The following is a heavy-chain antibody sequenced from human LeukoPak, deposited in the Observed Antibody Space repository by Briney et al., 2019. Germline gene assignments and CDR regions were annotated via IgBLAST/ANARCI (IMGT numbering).Heavy chain of an antibody. Sequence: ASVKVSCKASGYIFTSYDIKWVRQATGQGLEGMGWINPKSGGTNEAQKFHDRVTMTRDTSIRTAYMEVSRLRSDDTAVYYCARSPAILTGENFDYWGQGTLVTVSS. D-gene: IGHD3-9*01. J-gene: IGHJ4*02. CDR3: ARSPAILTGENFDY. CDR2: INPKSGGT. CDR1: GYIFTSYD. V-gene: IGHV1-2*02.